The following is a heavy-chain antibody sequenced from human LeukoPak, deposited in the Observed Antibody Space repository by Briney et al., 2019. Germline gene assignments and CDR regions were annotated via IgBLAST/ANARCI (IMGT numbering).Heavy chain of an antibody. D-gene: IGHD2-2*01. V-gene: IGHV3-33*01. CDR3: ARWACSGTSCYYDY. CDR2: IWYDGSNK. Sequence: PGGSLRLSCEASGFTFSTYGIHWVRQAPGKGLEWVALIWYDGSNKYYADSVKGRFTISRDNSKNTLYLQMSSLRAEDTAVYFCARWACSGTSCYYDYWGQGTLVPVSS. CDR1: GFTFSTYG. J-gene: IGHJ4*02.